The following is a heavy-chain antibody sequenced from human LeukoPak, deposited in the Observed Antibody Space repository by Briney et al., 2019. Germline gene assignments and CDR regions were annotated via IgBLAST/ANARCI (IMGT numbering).Heavy chain of an antibody. Sequence: SETLSLTCTVSGGSISSSSYYWGWIRQPPGKGLEWIVSIYYSGSTYDNPSLKSRVTISVDTSKNQFSLKLSSVTAADTAVYYCARLAYGDKPHALGPNDYWGQGTLVTVSS. D-gene: IGHD4-17*01. CDR2: IYYSGST. J-gene: IGHJ4*02. V-gene: IGHV4-39*01. CDR3: ARLAYGDKPHALGPNDY. CDR1: GGSISSSSYY.